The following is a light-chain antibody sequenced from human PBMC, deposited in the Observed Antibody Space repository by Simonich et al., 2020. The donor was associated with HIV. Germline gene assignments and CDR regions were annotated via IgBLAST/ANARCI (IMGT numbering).Light chain of an antibody. Sequence: DIVMTQSPDSLAVSLGERATINCKSSQSVLYSSNNKNYLAWYQQQPGQPPKLLIYWASTRESVVPDRFSGSGSGTDFTLTISSLQAEDVAVYYCQQYYSTPQTFGQGTKVEIK. CDR1: QSVLYSSNNKNY. V-gene: IGKV4-1*01. CDR3: QQYYSTPQT. J-gene: IGKJ1*01. CDR2: WAS.